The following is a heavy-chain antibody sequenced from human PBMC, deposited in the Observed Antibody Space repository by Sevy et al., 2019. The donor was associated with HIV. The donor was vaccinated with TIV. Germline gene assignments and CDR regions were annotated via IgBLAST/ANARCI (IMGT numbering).Heavy chain of an antibody. Sequence: GGSLRLSCADSGFTFSSYWMHWVRQAPGKGLVWVSRIKSDGSTTTYADSVKGRFTISSDNAKNTLYLQMNSLRAEDTALYYCTSEYSNDAFDFWCQGTMVTVSS. CDR3: TSEYSNDAFDF. D-gene: IGHD5-18*01. J-gene: IGHJ3*01. V-gene: IGHV3-74*01. CDR2: IKSDGSTT. CDR1: GFTFSSYW.